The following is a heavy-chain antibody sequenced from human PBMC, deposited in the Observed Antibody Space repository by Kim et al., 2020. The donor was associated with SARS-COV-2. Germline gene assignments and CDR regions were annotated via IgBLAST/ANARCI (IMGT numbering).Heavy chain of an antibody. V-gene: IGHV4-31*03. CDR2: IFYSGTT. CDR1: GDSISSGRYY. D-gene: IGHD3-16*01. Sequence: SETLSLTCTVSGDSISSGRYYWSWIRQHPGKGLEWIGYIFYSGTTYYNSSLKSRVTISVDTSRNQFSLILTSVTAADTAVYYCARRMPGGVSTWFDPLG. J-gene: IGHJ5*02. CDR3: ARRMPGGVSTWFDP.